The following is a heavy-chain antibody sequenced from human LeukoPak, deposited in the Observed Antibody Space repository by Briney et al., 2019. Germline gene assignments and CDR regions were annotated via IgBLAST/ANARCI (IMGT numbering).Heavy chain of an antibody. D-gene: IGHD3-3*01. CDR1: GGPISSSSYY. CDR2: IYYSGST. Sequence: SETLSLTCTVSGGPISSSSYYWGWIRQPPGKGLEWIGSIYYSGSTYYNPSLKSRVTISVDTSKNQFSLKLSSVTAADTAVYYCASARLRITIFGVVIDAFDIWGQGTMVTVSS. CDR3: ASARLRITIFGVVIDAFDI. J-gene: IGHJ3*02. V-gene: IGHV4-39*07.